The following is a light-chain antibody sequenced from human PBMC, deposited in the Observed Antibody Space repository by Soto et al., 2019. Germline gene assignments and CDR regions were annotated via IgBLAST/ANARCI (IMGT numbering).Light chain of an antibody. CDR1: QSIDNW. V-gene: IGKV1-5*01. CDR2: DAS. CDR3: RQYNSYYPT. J-gene: IGKJ1*01. Sequence: DIQMTQSPSTLSASVGDRVTITCRASQSIDNWLAWYQQKPGKAPKLLIYDASYLESGVPLRFSGSGSGTEFTLSISSLQPDDFATYYCRQYNSYYPTFGQGTKVDI.